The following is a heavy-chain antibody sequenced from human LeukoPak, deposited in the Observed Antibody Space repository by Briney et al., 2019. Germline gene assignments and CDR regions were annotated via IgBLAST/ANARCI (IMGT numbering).Heavy chain of an antibody. D-gene: IGHD6-13*01. J-gene: IGHJ4*02. V-gene: IGHV6-1*01. CDR3: ARGTSAVGRFEY. Sequence: SQTLSLTFAISGDSVSSNSAAWNWIRQSPSRGLEWLGRTYYRSKWYNDYAVSVKSRITITPDTSKNEFSLQLNSVTPEDTAVYYCARGTSAVGRFEYWGQGILVTVSS. CDR1: GDSVSSNSAA. CDR2: TYYRSKWYN.